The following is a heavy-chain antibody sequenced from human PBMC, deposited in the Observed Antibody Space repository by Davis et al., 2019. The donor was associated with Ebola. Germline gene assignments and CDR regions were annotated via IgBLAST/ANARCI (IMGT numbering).Heavy chain of an antibody. CDR2: ISGSGGST. Sequence: GESLKISCAASGFTFSSYAMSWVRQAPGKGLEWVSAISGSGGSTYYADSVKGRFTISRDNSKNTLYLQMNSLRAEDTAVYYCAKPYSSSPVPWFDPWGQGTLVTVSS. D-gene: IGHD6-6*01. CDR1: GFTFSSYA. V-gene: IGHV3-23*01. J-gene: IGHJ5*02. CDR3: AKPYSSSPVPWFDP.